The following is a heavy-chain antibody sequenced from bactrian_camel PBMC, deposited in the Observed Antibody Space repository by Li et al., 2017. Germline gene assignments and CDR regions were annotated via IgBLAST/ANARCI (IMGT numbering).Heavy chain of an antibody. D-gene: IGHD1*01. CDR2: IDSLGTT. CDR1: GYTSS. V-gene: IGHV3S57*01. CDR3: AADAGGLGSYSMGDFTY. Sequence: HVQLVESGGASVQAGGSLTLSCAASGYTSSMAWFRQAPAKEREGVARIDSLGTTRFASSVRGRFTISKDNAENTLFLHMYSLKPEDTAMYYCAADAGGLGSYSMGDFTYWGQGTQVTVS. J-gene: IGHJ6*01.